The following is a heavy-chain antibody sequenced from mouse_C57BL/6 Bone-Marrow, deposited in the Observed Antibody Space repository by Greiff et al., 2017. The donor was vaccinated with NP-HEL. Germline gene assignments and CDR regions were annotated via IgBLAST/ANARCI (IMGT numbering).Heavy chain of an antibody. J-gene: IGHJ2*01. Sequence: DVMLVESGGGLVKPGGSLKLSCAASGFTFSSYTMSWVRQTPEKRLEWVATISGGGGNTYYPDSVKGRFTISRDNAKNTLYLQMSSLRSEDTALYYCARQFDYWGQGTTLTVSS. CDR2: ISGGGGNT. CDR1: GFTFSSYT. CDR3: ARQFDY. V-gene: IGHV5-9*01.